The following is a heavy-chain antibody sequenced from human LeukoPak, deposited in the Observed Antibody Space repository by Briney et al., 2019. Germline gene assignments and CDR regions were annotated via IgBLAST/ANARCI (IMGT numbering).Heavy chain of an antibody. CDR1: GFTFSSYW. CDR3: AKDISGSWFYYFDY. CDR2: INSDGSST. Sequence: GGSLRLSCAASGFTFSSYWMHWVRQAPGKGLVWVSRINSDGSSTSYADSVKGRFTISRDNAKNSLYLQMNSLRAEDTALYYCAKDISGSWFYYFDYWGQGTLVTVSS. V-gene: IGHV3-74*01. D-gene: IGHD3-10*01. J-gene: IGHJ4*02.